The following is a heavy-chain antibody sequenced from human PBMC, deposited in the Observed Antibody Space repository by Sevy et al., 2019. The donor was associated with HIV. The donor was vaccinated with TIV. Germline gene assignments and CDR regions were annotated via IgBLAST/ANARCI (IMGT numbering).Heavy chain of an antibody. D-gene: IGHD2-2*02. Sequence: GGSLRLSCAASGFTFSTYTMYWVRQAPGTGLEWVSSISSSSSYIYYADSVKGRFTISRDNAKNSLYLQMNSLRVEDTAVYYCARAAYYCSTTSCYIDYWGQGTLVTVSS. J-gene: IGHJ4*02. CDR1: GFTFSTYT. CDR3: ARAAYYCSTTSCYIDY. CDR2: ISSSSSYI. V-gene: IGHV3-21*01.